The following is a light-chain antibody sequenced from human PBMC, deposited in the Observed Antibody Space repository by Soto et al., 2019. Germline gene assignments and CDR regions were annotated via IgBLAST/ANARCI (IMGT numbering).Light chain of an antibody. J-gene: IGKJ4*01. CDR1: QNINSW. CDR2: KAS. V-gene: IGKV1-5*03. Sequence: DIQMTQSPSTLSASVGDRVTITCRARQNINSWLAWYQQKPGKAPKLLIYKASNLESGVPSRFSGSGSGTDFTLTISSLQHNDFATYHCQQYESFFPLTFGGGTKVESK. CDR3: QQYESFFPLT.